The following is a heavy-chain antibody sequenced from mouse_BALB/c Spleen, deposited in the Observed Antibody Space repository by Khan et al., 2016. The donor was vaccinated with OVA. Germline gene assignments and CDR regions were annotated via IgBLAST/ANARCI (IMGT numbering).Heavy chain of an antibody. Sequence: VQLQQSGAELVRSGASVKLSCTASDFNIKDYYVHWVKQRPEQGLEWIGWIDPENGDTEYAPKFQGKATMTADTSSNTAYLQLSSLTSEDTAVYYCSERGGYAMDYWGQGTPVTVSS. CDR2: IDPENGDT. V-gene: IGHV14-4*02. CDR3: SERGGYAMDY. CDR1: DFNIKDYY. J-gene: IGHJ4*01.